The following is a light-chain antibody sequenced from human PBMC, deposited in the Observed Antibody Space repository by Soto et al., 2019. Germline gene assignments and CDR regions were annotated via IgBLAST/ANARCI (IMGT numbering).Light chain of an antibody. CDR3: QAWDSSTGV. V-gene: IGLV1-40*01. CDR2: ANS. Sequence: QSVLTQPPSVSGAPGQRVTISCTGSSSNIGAGYDVHWYQQLPGTAPKLLIYANSNRPSGIPERFSGSNSGNTATLTISGTQAMDEADYYCQAWDSSTGVFGTGTKLTVL. J-gene: IGLJ1*01. CDR1: SSNIGAGYD.